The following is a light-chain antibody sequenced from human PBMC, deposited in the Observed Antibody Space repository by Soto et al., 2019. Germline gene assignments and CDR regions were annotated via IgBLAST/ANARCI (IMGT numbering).Light chain of an antibody. V-gene: IGLV1-44*01. CDR3: AAWDDSLNAVV. Sequence: VLTQPPSVSGTPGQKVSISCSGSASNLGGNPVNWYQHLPGAAPKLLIYTNHQRPSGVPDRFSGSKSGTSASLAISGLRSEDEADFYCAAWDDSLNAVVFGGGTKLTVL. J-gene: IGLJ2*01. CDR2: TNH. CDR1: ASNLGGNP.